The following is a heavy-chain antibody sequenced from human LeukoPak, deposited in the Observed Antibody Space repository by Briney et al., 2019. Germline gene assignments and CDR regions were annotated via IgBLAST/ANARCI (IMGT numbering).Heavy chain of an antibody. V-gene: IGHV1-2*02. D-gene: IGHD2-2*02. CDR2: INPNSGGT. CDR3: ARMGCSSTSCYTADWFDP. Sequence: ASVKVSCKASGYTFTNYAMNWVRQAPGQGLEWMGWINPNSGGTNYAQKFQGRVTMTRDTSISTAYMELSRLRSDDTAVYYCARMGCSSTSCYTADWFDPWGQGTLVTVSS. CDR1: GYTFTNYA. J-gene: IGHJ5*02.